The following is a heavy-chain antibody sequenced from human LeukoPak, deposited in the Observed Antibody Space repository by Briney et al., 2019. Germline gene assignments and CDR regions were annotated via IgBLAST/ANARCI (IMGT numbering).Heavy chain of an antibody. V-gene: IGHV1-18*01. CDR2: ISAYNGDT. D-gene: IGHD6-19*01. CDR3: ARDPSNSSGWYAYRDS. J-gene: IGHJ4*02. Sequence: ASVKVSCKASGYTFTSHGISWVRQAPGQGLEWMGWISAYNGDTKYAEKTQGRVTMTTDASTSTAYMELRSLRSDDTAVYYCARDPSNSSGWYAYRDSWGQGTLVTVSS. CDR1: GYTFTSHG.